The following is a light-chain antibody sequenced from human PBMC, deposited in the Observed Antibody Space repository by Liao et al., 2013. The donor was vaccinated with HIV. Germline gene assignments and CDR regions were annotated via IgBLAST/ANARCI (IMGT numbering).Light chain of an antibody. CDR2: QDT. CDR3: QAWDATATGYV. CDR1: NIRTKD. V-gene: IGLV3-9*01. Sequence: SYELTQPPSMSVVPGGTARLTCGGNNIRTKDVHWYQQKPGQAPVLVIYQDTKRPSGIPERFSASNSGNTATLTISETQAMDEADYYCQAWDATATGYVFGSGTKVTVL. J-gene: IGLJ1*01.